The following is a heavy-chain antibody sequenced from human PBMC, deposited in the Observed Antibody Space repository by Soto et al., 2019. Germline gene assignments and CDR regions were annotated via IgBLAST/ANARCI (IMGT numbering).Heavy chain of an antibody. V-gene: IGHV4-30-4*01. D-gene: IGHD2-21*01. CDR1: GGSISSGDYY. J-gene: IGHJ5*01. Sequence: PSETLSLTCTVSGGSISSGDYYWSWIRQPPGKGLEWIGYIYYSGSTYYNPSLKSRVTISVDTSKNQFSLKLSSVTAADTAVYYCARAAPVANWFDSWRHATLVTVSS. CDR2: IYYSGST. CDR3: ARAAPVANWFDS.